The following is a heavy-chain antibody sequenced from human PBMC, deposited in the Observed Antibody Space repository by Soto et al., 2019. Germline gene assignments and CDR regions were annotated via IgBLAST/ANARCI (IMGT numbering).Heavy chain of an antibody. CDR1: GGTFSSHS. Sequence: SVKVSCKASGGTFSSHSINWVRQAPGQGLEWMGGIITLFGTSNYAQNFQGRVTITADQSTSTAYMELNSLRAEDTAVYYCARESEDLTSNFDYWGQGTLVTVSS. J-gene: IGHJ4*02. CDR3: ARESEDLTSNFDY. V-gene: IGHV1-69*13. CDR2: IITLFGTS.